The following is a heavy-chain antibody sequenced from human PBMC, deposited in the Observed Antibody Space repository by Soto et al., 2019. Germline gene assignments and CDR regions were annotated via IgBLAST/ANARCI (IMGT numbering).Heavy chain of an antibody. Sequence: SETLSLTCTVAGGSISSYYWSWIRQPPGKGLEWIGYIYYSGSTNYNPSLKSRVTISVDTSKNQFSLKLSSVTAADTAVYYCARDRMFDYWGQGTLVTVSS. CDR1: GGSISSYY. V-gene: IGHV4-59*01. J-gene: IGHJ4*02. CDR3: ARDRMFDY. CDR2: IYYSGST.